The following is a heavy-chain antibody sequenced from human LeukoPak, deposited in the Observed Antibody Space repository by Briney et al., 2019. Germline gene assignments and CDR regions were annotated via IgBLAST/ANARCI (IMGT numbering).Heavy chain of an antibody. V-gene: IGHV3-23*01. CDR3: AKQLGYCSDGSCYFPY. CDR2: ISNNGGYT. J-gene: IGHJ4*02. CDR1: GFTFSSSA. D-gene: IGHD2-15*01. Sequence: GGSLRLSCAASGFTFSSSAMSWVGQAPGKGLEWVSAISNNGGYTYYADSVQGRFTISRDNSKSTLCLQMNSLRAEDTAVYYCAKQLGYCSDGSCYFPYWGQGTLVTVSS.